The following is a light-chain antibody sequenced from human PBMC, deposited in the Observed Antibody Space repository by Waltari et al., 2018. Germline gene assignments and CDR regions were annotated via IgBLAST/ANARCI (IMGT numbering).Light chain of an antibody. Sequence: EIVLTQSPGTLSLSPGERATLSCRATPSVSSNYLAWYPQKPGQAPRLLLYDASNSATGIPDRFSGSGSGTDFSLTISRLEPEDFAVYYCQKYGSSPLTFGGGTKVEIK. CDR1: PSVSSNY. J-gene: IGKJ4*01. V-gene: IGKV3-20*01. CDR2: DAS. CDR3: QKYGSSPLT.